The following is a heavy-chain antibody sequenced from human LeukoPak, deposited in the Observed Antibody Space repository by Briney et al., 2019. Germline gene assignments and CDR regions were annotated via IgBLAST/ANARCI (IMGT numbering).Heavy chain of an antibody. Sequence: PGGSLRLSCAASGFTFSSYSMNWGRQAPGKGREWVSCISSSSSYIYYADSVKGRFTISRDNAKNSLYLQMNSLRAEDTAVYYCARAHNWKYGTFDYWGQGTLVTVSS. CDR2: ISSSSSYI. CDR1: GFTFSSYS. J-gene: IGHJ4*02. CDR3: ARAHNWKYGTFDY. V-gene: IGHV3-21*01. D-gene: IGHD1-7*01.